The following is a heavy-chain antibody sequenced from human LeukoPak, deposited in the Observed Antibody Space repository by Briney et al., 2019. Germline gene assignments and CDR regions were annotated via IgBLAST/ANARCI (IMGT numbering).Heavy chain of an antibody. Sequence: GGSLRLTCAASGFTFSSYWMHWVRQAPGKGLVWVSRINSDGSSTSYADSVKGRFTISRDNAKNTLYLQMNSLRAEDTAVYYCARVSDFWSGYFDYWGQGTLVPVSS. J-gene: IGHJ4*02. CDR3: ARVSDFWSGYFDY. D-gene: IGHD3-3*01. V-gene: IGHV3-74*01. CDR1: GFTFSSYW. CDR2: INSDGSST.